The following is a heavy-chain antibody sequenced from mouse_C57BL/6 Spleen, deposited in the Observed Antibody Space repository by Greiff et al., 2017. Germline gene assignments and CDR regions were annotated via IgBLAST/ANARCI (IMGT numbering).Heavy chain of an antibody. CDR3: ARSITTRLAMDY. J-gene: IGHJ4*01. Sequence: EVQLQQSGPELVKPGASVKISCKASGYSFTGYYMNWVKQSPEKSLEWIGEINPSTGGTTYNQKFKAKATLTVDKSSSTAYMQLKSLTSEDSAVYFCARSITTRLAMDYRGQGTSVTVSS. CDR1: GYSFTGYY. CDR2: INPSTGGT. V-gene: IGHV1-42*01. D-gene: IGHD1-1*01.